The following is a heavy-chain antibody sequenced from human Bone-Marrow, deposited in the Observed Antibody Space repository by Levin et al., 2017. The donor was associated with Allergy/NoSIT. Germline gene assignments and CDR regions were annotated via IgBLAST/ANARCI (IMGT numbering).Heavy chain of an antibody. CDR2: ISYDGTTK. CDR1: GFSFSNHG. CDR3: ARVRLEGYQLLYDLYV. D-gene: IGHD3/OR15-3a*01. J-gene: IGHJ6*04. Sequence: PGGSLRLSCAASGFSFSNHGLHWVRQAPGRGLEWISFISYDGTTKYYADSVRGRFTVSRDNSGHSLYVQMKSLRPDDTAVYFCARVRLEGYQLLYDLYVCGEGTTVTVSS. V-gene: IGHV3-30*14.